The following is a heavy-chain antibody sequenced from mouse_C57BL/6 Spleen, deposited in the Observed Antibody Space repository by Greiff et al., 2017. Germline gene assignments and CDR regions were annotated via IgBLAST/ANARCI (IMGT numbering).Heavy chain of an antibody. CDR2: ISDGGSYT. CDR1: GFTFSSYA. D-gene: IGHD2-2*01. V-gene: IGHV5-4*01. CDR3: AREMVTTGGFDY. Sequence: DVQLVESGGGLVKPGGSLKLSCAASGFTFSSYAMSWVRQTPEKRLEWVATISDGGSYTYYPDNVKGRFTISRDNAKNNLYLQMSHLKSEDTAMYYCAREMVTTGGFDYWGQGTTLTVSS. J-gene: IGHJ2*01.